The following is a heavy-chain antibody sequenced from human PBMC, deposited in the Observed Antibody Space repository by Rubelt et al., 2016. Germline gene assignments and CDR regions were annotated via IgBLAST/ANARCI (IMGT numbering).Heavy chain of an antibody. D-gene: IGHD1-26*01. V-gene: IGHV1-2*02. CDR3: ARHGESGNYLIDFDY. Sequence: KLQGRVTMTRDTSISTAYMELSRLRSDDTAVYYCARHGESGNYLIDFDYWGQGTLVTVSS. J-gene: IGHJ4*02.